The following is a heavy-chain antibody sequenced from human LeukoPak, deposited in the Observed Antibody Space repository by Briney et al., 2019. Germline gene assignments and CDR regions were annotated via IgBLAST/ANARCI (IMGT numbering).Heavy chain of an antibody. D-gene: IGHD6-19*01. CDR3: ARRIAVANYYFDY. Sequence: GASVKVSCKASGYTFTGYYMHWVRQMPGKGLEWMGIIYPGDSDTRYSPSFQGQVTISADKSISTAYLQWSSLKASDTAMYYCARRIAVANYYFDYWGQGTLVTVSS. J-gene: IGHJ4*02. CDR2: IYPGDSDT. CDR1: GYTFTGYY. V-gene: IGHV5-51*01.